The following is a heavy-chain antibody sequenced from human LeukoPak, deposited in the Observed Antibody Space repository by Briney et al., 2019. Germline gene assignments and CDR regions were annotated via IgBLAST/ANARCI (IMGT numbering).Heavy chain of an antibody. J-gene: IGHJ5*02. CDR3: AGDQAAAGTVNVWFDP. CDR2: INPSGGST. Sequence: ASVKVSCKASGYTFTSYYMHWVQQAPGQGLEWMGIINPSGGSTSYAQKFQGRVTMTRDTSTSTVYMELSSLRSEDTAVYYCAGDQAAAGTVNVWFDPWGQGTLVTVSS. CDR1: GYTFTSYY. V-gene: IGHV1-46*01. D-gene: IGHD6-13*01.